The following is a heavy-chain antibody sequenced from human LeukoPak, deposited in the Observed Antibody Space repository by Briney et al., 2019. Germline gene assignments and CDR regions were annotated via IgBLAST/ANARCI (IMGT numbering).Heavy chain of an antibody. V-gene: IGHV4-39*02. CDR2: IYYSGST. J-gene: IGHJ5*02. CDR3: ARDGSIAVKNWFDP. Sequence: SETLSLTCTVSGDSISSSSSYWGWIRQPPGKGLEWIGSIYYSGSTYYNTSLKSRVTISVDTSKNQFSLKLSSVTAADTAVYYCARDGSIAVKNWFDPWGQGTLVTVSS. D-gene: IGHD6-19*01. CDR1: GDSISSSSSY.